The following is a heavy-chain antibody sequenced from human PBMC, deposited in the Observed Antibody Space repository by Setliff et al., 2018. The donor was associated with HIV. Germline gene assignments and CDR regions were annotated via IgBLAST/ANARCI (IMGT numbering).Heavy chain of an antibody. D-gene: IGHD3-9*01. CDR1: GYTFTGYY. CDR3: AGSILTGYYTFGADY. Sequence: ASVKVSCKASGYTFTGYYMHWVRQAPGQGLEWMGWINPNSGGTTYAQKFQGRVTMTRDTSISTAYMELSRLRSDDTALYYCAGSILTGYYTFGADYWGQGTLVTVSS. J-gene: IGHJ4*02. CDR2: INPNSGGT. V-gene: IGHV1-2*02.